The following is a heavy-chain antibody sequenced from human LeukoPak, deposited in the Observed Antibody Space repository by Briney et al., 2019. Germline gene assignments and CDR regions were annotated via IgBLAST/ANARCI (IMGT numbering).Heavy chain of an antibody. Sequence: GGSLRLSCAASGFTFDDYGMSWVRQAPGKGLEWVSGINWNGGSTGYADSVKGRFTISRDNAKNSLYLQMNSLRAEYTALYYCARGLLDYDILTGYDYWGQGTLVTVSS. CDR1: GFTFDDYG. CDR2: INWNGGST. J-gene: IGHJ4*02. V-gene: IGHV3-20*04. D-gene: IGHD3-9*01. CDR3: ARGLLDYDILTGYDY.